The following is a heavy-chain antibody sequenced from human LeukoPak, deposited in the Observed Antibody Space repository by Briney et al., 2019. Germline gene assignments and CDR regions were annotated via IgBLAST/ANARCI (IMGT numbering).Heavy chain of an antibody. CDR3: IRGGANSPFDY. Sequence: PGGSLRLSCTASGFTFGDYTMSWFRQAPGKGLEWAGFIRSKTYGGTTEDAASVKGRFTISRDDSKSIAYLQMNSLKSEDTAVYYCIRGGANSPFDYWGQGTLVTVSS. D-gene: IGHD1-1*01. CDR1: GFTFGDYT. V-gene: IGHV3-49*03. J-gene: IGHJ4*02. CDR2: IRSKTYGGTT.